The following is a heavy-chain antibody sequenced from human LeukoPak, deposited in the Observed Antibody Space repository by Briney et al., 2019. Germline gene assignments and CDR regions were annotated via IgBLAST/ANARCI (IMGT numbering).Heavy chain of an antibody. D-gene: IGHD3-3*01. Sequence: GASVKVSCKASGYTFTSYGISWVRQAPGQGLEWMGWISGYNGNTKYAQKFQGRVTITADESTSTAYMELSSLRSEDTAVYYCATDVLEIFGVPYGAFDIWGQGTMVTVSS. J-gene: IGHJ3*02. CDR2: ISGYNGNT. CDR1: GYTFTSYG. CDR3: ATDVLEIFGVPYGAFDI. V-gene: IGHV1-18*01.